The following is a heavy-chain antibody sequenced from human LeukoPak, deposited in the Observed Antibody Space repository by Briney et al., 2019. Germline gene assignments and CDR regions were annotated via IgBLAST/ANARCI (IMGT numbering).Heavy chain of an antibody. CDR3: AMVRGVIFDY. V-gene: IGHV3-48*04. CDR2: ISSNSSTI. Sequence: GGSLRLSCAASGFTFSIYAMSWVRQAPGKGLEWVSYISSNSSTIYYADSVKGRFTISRDDAKNSLSLQMNSLRAEDTAVYYCAMVRGVIFDYWGQGTLVTVSS. J-gene: IGHJ4*02. D-gene: IGHD3-10*01. CDR1: GFTFSIYA.